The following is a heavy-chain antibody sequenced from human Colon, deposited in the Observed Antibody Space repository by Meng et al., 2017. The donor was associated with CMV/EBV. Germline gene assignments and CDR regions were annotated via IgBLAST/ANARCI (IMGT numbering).Heavy chain of an antibody. CDR2: MNPNSGNT. CDR1: GYTFTSYG. J-gene: IGHJ3*02. V-gene: IGHV1-8*02. D-gene: IGHD1-26*01. CDR3: ARGPFVVVGVSAFDI. Sequence: ASVKVSCKASGYTFTSYGISWVRQAPGQGLEWMGWMNPNSGNTGYAQKFQGRVTMTRNTSISTAYMELSSLRSEDTAVYYCARGPFVVVGVSAFDIWGQGTMVTVSS.